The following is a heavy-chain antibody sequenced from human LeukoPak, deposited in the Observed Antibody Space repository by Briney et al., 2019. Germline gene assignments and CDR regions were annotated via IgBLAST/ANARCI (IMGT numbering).Heavy chain of an antibody. D-gene: IGHD1-26*01. J-gene: IGHJ4*02. CDR1: GFTFSHYG. Sequence: PGGSLRLSCAASGFTFSHYGSHWVRQAPGKGLEWVAVISNDGNDKYYADSVKGRFTILRDNCKNTLYLQINSLRAEDTAVYYCAKDYGTGSLILGFFDYWGQGTLVTVSS. CDR2: ISNDGNDK. CDR3: AKDYGTGSLILGFFDY. V-gene: IGHV3-30*18.